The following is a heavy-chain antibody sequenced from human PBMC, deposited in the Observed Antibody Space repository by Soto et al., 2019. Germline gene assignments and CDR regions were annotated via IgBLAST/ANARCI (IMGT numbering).Heavy chain of an antibody. V-gene: IGHV4-59*01. J-gene: IGHJ6*02. CDR1: GGSISSYY. Sequence: SETLSLTCTVSGGSISSYYWSWIRQPPGKGLEWIGYIYYSGSTNYNPSLKSRVTISVDTSKNQSSLKLSSVTAADTAVYYCARDFYSNYGYYYYGMDVWGQGTTVTVSS. CDR3: ARDFYSNYGYYYYGMDV. D-gene: IGHD4-4*01. CDR2: IYYSGST.